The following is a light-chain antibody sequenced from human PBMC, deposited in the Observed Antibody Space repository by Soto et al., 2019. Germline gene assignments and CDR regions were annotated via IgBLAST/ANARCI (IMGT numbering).Light chain of an antibody. CDR1: QSVSTNY. CDR2: GTS. Sequence: KTSAGTLSLYKGERAALLCRASQSVSTNYLAWYQQKPGQAPSILIYGTSNRATGIPDRFSGSGSETDFTLTISRFPPEDFAVYYCRQFASSPYTFGQGTKVDI. V-gene: IGKV3-20*01. J-gene: IGKJ2*01. CDR3: RQFASSPYT.